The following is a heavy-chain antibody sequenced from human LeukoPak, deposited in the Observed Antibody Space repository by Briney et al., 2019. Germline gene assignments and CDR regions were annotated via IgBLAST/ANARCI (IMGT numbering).Heavy chain of an antibody. J-gene: IGHJ5*02. CDR1: GYTFTSYD. D-gene: IGHD1-1*01. Sequence: ASVKVSCKASGYTFTSYDINWVRQAPGQGLEWMGWINPNSGGTNYAQKFQGRVTMTRDTSISTAYMELSRLRSDDTAVYCCAREGPFISTAPRGQTGWRFDPWGQGTLVTVSS. CDR2: INPNSGGT. V-gene: IGHV1-2*02. CDR3: AREGPFISTAPRGQTGWRFDP.